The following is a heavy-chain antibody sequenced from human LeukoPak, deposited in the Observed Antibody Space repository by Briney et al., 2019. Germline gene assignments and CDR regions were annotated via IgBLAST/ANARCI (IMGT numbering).Heavy chain of an antibody. CDR2: ISGSSGST. V-gene: IGHV3-23*01. Sequence: GGSLRLSCAASGFTFSNYAMSWVRQAPEKGLEWVSTISGSSGSTYYADSVKGRFTISRDNSKNTLYLQMNSLRAEDTAVYYCAKGENYDILTGYYGYYYYGMDVWGKGTTVTVSS. J-gene: IGHJ6*04. D-gene: IGHD3-9*01. CDR1: GFTFSNYA. CDR3: AKGENYDILTGYYGYYYYGMDV.